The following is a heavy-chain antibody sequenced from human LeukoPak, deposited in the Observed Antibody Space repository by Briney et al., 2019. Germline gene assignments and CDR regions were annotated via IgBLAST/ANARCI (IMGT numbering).Heavy chain of an antibody. CDR2: INPSGGST. Sequence: WASVKVSCKASGYTFTGYYMHWVRQAPGQGLEWMGIINPSGGSTSYAQKFQGRVTMTRDMSTSTVYMELSSLRSEDTAVYYCARDSRLTYCGGDCAPTVGGAFDIWGQGTMVTVSS. CDR3: ARDSRLTYCGGDCAPTVGGAFDI. CDR1: GYTFTGYY. V-gene: IGHV1-46*01. J-gene: IGHJ3*02. D-gene: IGHD2-21*02.